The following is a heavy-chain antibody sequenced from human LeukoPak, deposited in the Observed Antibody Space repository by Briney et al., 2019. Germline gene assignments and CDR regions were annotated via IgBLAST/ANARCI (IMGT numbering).Heavy chain of an antibody. J-gene: IGHJ4*02. CDR1: GFTFSSYA. CDR3: ARGYCSGGSCWYFDH. CDR2: ISGSGGST. Sequence: PGGSLRLSCAASGFTFSSYAMSWVRQAPGKGLEWVSAISGSGGSTYYADSVKGRFTISRDNAKNSLFLQMNSLRAEDTALYYCARGYCSGGSCWYFDHWGQGTLVTVSS. V-gene: IGHV3-23*01. D-gene: IGHD2-15*01.